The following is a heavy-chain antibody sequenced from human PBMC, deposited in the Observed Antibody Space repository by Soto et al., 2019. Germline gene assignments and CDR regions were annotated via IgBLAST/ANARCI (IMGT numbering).Heavy chain of an antibody. V-gene: IGHV3-74*01. CDR3: AKDRSTYYLVPPFDP. CDR1: GFTFSSYW. J-gene: IGHJ5*02. D-gene: IGHD3-10*01. Sequence: GGSLRLSCAASGFTFSSYWMHWVRQVPGKGLVWVSRIHFDGSTTHYADSVKGRFTVSRDNAKNTLYLQMNSLRAEDTAVYYCAKDRSTYYLVPPFDPWGQGTLVTVSS. CDR2: IHFDGSTT.